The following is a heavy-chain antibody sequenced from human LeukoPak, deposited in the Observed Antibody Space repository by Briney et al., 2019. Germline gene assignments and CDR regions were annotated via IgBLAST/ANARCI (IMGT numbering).Heavy chain of an antibody. CDR1: GFTVSSNY. D-gene: IGHD3-22*01. V-gene: IGHV3-66*01. J-gene: IGHJ5*02. Sequence: PGGSLRLSCAASGFTVSSNYMSWVRQAPGKGLEWVSVIYSGGSTYYADSVKGRFTISRDNSKNTLYLQMNSLRAEDTAVYYCACYYDSSGYSDNWFDPWGQGTLVTVSS. CDR2: IYSGGST. CDR3: ACYYDSSGYSDNWFDP.